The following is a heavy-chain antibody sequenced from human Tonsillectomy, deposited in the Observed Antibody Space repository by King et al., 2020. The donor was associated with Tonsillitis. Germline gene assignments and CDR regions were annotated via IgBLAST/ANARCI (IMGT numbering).Heavy chain of an antibody. J-gene: IGHJ4*02. V-gene: IGHV3-49*05. CDR2: VRGKAFGGTT. Sequence: VQLVESGGGLVKPGRSLRLSCTASGFTFGDYAMSWFRQAPGMGLEWVGFVRGKAFGGTTEYAASVEGRFTISRDDSKSIAYLQMNSLKTEDTAVYYCSRTYYQGSSGIVPLYWGQGTLVTVSS. CDR1: GFTFGDYA. D-gene: IGHD3-22*01. CDR3: SRTYYQGSSGIVPLY.